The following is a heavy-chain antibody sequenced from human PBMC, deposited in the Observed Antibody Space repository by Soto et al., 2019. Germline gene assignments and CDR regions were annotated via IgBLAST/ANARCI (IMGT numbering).Heavy chain of an antibody. J-gene: IGHJ6*02. Sequence: ASVKVSCKASGGTFSSYAISWVRQAPGQGLEWMGGIIPIFGTANYAQKFQGRVTITADESTSTAYMELSSLRSEDTAVYYCARDGRRGYSYGPASYGMDVWGQGTTVTVSS. CDR1: GGTFSSYA. V-gene: IGHV1-69*13. D-gene: IGHD5-18*01. CDR3: ARDGRRGYSYGPASYGMDV. CDR2: IIPIFGTA.